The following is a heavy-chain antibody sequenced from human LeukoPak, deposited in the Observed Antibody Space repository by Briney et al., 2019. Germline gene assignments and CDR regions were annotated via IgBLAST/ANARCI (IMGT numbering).Heavy chain of an antibody. D-gene: IGHD6-13*01. Sequence: PGGSLRLSCAASGFTLSCYPMTWVRQAPGKGVEWVSGIIVSAGSTYYADSVRGRFTNPRDNYRNTLYLQMHSLRAEDTAVYYCAKDRAYISSWYGCSTPWGQGTLVTVSS. CDR1: GFTLSCYP. V-gene: IGHV3-23*01. CDR3: AKDRAYISSWYGCSTP. J-gene: IGHJ5*02. CDR2: IIVSAGST.